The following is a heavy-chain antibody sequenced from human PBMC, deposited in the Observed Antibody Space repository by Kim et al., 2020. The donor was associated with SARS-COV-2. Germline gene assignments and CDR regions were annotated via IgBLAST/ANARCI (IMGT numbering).Heavy chain of an antibody. CDR3: TTPRDY. V-gene: IGHV3-15*01. Sequence: GGSLRLSCAASGFSFSSAWMSWVRQAPGKGLEWIGRVKSKTDGGTTDYAAPVKGRFTISRDDAKNMLYLQMNSLKTDDTALYYRTTPRDYWGQGTLVTVSS. CDR2: VKSKTDGGTT. J-gene: IGHJ4*02. CDR1: GFSFSSAW.